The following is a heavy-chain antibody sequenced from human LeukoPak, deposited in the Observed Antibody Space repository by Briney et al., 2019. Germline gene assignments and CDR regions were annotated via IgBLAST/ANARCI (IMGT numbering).Heavy chain of an antibody. CDR1: GGSFSGYY. J-gene: IGHJ4*02. V-gene: IGHV4-34*01. D-gene: IGHD3-16*02. CDR3: ARARTVNYFDY. CDR2: INHSGST. Sequence: SETLSLTCAVYGGSFSGYYWSWIRQPPGKGLEWIGEINHSGSTNYNPSLKSRVTISVDTSRNQFSLKLSSVTAADTAVYYCARARTVNYFDYWGQGTLVTVSS.